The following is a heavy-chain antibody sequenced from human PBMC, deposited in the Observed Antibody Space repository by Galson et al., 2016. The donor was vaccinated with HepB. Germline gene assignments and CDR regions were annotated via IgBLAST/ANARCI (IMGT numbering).Heavy chain of an antibody. J-gene: IGHJ6*02. Sequence: LRLSCAASGSTFSSYDMHWVRQATGKGLEWVSTIGTAGDTYYPGSVKGRFTLSRDNSKNTLYLQMTSLRAEDTAIYYCANYNFGIHYQGMDVWGPGTTVTVSS. CDR1: GSTFSSYD. V-gene: IGHV3-13*01. CDR2: IGTAGDT. D-gene: IGHD1-1*01. CDR3: ANYNFGIHYQGMDV.